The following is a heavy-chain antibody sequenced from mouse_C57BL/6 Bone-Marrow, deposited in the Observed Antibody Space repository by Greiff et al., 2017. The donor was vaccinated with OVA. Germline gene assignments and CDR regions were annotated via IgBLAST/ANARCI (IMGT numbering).Heavy chain of an antibody. Sequence: VQLVESGAELARPGASVKMSCKASGYTFTSYTMHWVKQRPGQGLEWIGYINPSSGYTKYNQKFKDKATLTADKSSSTAYMQLSSLTSEDSAVYYCARSLYDYDGAWFAYWGQGTLVTVSA. CDR3: ARSLYDYDGAWFAY. J-gene: IGHJ3*01. D-gene: IGHD2-4*01. CDR2: INPSSGYT. CDR1: GYTFTSYT. V-gene: IGHV1-4*01.